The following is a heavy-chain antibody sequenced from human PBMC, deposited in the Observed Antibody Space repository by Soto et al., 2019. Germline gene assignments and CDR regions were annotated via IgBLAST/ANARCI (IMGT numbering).Heavy chain of an antibody. J-gene: IGHJ5*02. D-gene: IGHD3-22*01. CDR1: GDSITRSNFY. Sequence: SETLSLTCTVSGDSITRSNFYWGWIRQPPGKGLEWLGSIFYSGSTFYNPALKSRVTFSVDTSKNHFSLKLSSVTAADTAVYYCARHKTTMLTVVSAFDPWGQGTRVTVSS. CDR3: ARHKTTMLTVVSAFDP. V-gene: IGHV4-39*02. CDR2: IFYSGST.